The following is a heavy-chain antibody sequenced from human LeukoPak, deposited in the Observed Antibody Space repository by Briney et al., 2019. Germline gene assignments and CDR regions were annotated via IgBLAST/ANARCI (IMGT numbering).Heavy chain of an antibody. CDR2: ISGYNGNT. Sequence: GASVKVSCKASGYTFTTYGISLVRQAPGQGLEWMGWISGYNGNTNYAQKLQGRVTMTTDTSTSTAYMELRSLRSDDTAVYYCARVEKRGYSYGGGFDYWGQGTLVTVSS. J-gene: IGHJ4*02. V-gene: IGHV1-18*01. CDR1: GYTFTTYG. CDR3: ARVEKRGYSYGGGFDY. D-gene: IGHD5-18*01.